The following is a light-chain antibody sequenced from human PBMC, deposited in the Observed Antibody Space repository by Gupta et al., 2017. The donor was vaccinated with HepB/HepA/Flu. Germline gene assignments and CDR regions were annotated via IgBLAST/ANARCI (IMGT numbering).Light chain of an antibody. CDR2: AAS. J-gene: IGKJ4*01. CDR1: QGIFNY. CDR3: QKDNSAPLT. Sequence: DIQITQSPSSLSASVGDRVTITCRASQGIFNYLAWYQQKPGKGPKLLIYAASNVQSGVPSRFSGSGSGTDFTLTISSLQPEDVGTYYCQKDNSAPLTFGGGTTVEIK. V-gene: IGKV1-27*01.